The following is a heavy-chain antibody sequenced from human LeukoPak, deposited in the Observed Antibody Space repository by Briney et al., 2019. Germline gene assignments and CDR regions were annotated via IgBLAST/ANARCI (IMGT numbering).Heavy chain of an antibody. CDR2: LIPILGIA. D-gene: IGHD3-9*01. V-gene: IGHV1-69*04. Sequence: SVKVSCKASGGTFSSYTISWVRQAPGQGLEWMGRLIPILGIANYAQKFQGRVTITADKSTSTAYMELSSLRSEDTAVYYCAREDAYYDILTGYYTLYYFDYWGQGTLVTVSS. J-gene: IGHJ4*02. CDR1: GGTFSSYT. CDR3: AREDAYYDILTGYYTLYYFDY.